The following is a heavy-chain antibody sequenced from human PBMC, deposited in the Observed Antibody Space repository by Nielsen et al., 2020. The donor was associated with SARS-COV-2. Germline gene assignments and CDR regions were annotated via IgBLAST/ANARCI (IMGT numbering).Heavy chain of an antibody. CDR1: GGSISSYY. D-gene: IGHD6-6*01. V-gene: IGHV4-59*01. J-gene: IGHJ6*03. Sequence: SETLSLTCTVSGGSISSYYWSWIRQPPGKGLKWIGYIYYSGSTNYNPSLKSRVTISVDTSKNQFSLKLSSVTAADTAEYYCARDSSSSVRGYYYYMDVWGKGTTVTVSS. CDR2: IYYSGST. CDR3: ARDSSSSVRGYYYYMDV.